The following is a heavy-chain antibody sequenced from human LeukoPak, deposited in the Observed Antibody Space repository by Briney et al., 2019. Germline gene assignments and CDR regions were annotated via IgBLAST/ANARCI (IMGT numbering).Heavy chain of an antibody. CDR1: GFTFSSYS. V-gene: IGHV3-21*01. CDR3: ARDYLTRKTRYSPIDY. D-gene: IGHD4-11*01. J-gene: IGHJ4*02. CDR2: ISSSSSYI. Sequence: SGGSLRLSCAASGFTFSSYSMNWVRKAPGKGLEWVSSISSSSSYIYYADSVKGRFTISRDNAKNSLYLQMNSLRAEDTAVYYCARDYLTRKTRYSPIDYWGQGTLVTVSS.